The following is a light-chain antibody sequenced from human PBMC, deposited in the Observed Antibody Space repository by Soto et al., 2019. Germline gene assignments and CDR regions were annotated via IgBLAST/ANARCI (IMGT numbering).Light chain of an antibody. Sequence: QSALTQPASVSGSPGQSITISCSGTSSGIGGNSHGSWYQKFPGKAPKLILYDVTSRPSGISDRVSGSKSDNTASLIISGLQVEYEADYSCTSPASDKTLIFGGGTKLTVL. J-gene: IGLJ2*01. CDR3: TSPASDKTLI. V-gene: IGLV2-14*03. CDR2: DVT. CDR1: SSGIGGNSH.